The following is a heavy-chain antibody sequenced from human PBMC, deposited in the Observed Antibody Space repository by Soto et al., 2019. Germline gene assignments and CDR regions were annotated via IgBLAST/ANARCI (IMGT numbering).Heavy chain of an antibody. J-gene: IGHJ4*02. V-gene: IGHV1-69*01. Sequence: QVQLVQSGAEVKKPGSSVKVSCKASGGTFSSYAISWVRQAPGQGLEWMGGIIPIFGTANYAQKFQGRVTITADESTSTAYMEMSSLRSEDTAVYYCARDRDSSGYYNFDYWGQGTLVTVSS. CDR2: IIPIFGTA. CDR1: GGTFSSYA. CDR3: ARDRDSSGYYNFDY. D-gene: IGHD3-22*01.